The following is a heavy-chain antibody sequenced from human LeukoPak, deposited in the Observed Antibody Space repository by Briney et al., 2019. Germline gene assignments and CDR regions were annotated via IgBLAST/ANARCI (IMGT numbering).Heavy chain of an antibody. J-gene: IGHJ4*02. D-gene: IGHD2-2*01. CDR2: ISGSGGTT. Sequence: GGSLRLSCAASGFTFSSYAMGWVRQAPGKGLEWVSAISGSGGTTYYAGSVKGRFTISRDNSKNTLYLQMNSLRAEDTAVYYCAKRREPAATKYYFDCWGQGTLVTVSS. V-gene: IGHV3-23*01. CDR1: GFTFSSYA. CDR3: AKRREPAATKYYFDC.